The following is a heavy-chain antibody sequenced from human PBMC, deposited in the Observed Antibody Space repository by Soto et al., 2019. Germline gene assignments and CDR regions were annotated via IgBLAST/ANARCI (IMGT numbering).Heavy chain of an antibody. CDR1: GGSISSGDYY. CDR2: IYYSGST. CDR3: ARWWSGSRQGFDP. Sequence: QVQLQESGPGLVKPSQTLSLTCTVSGGSISSGDYYWSWIRQHPGKGLEWIGYIYYSGSTYYNPSLTSRVTISVDTSKNQFSLKLSSVTAEDTAVYYCARWWSGSRQGFDPWGQGTLVTVSS. J-gene: IGHJ5*02. V-gene: IGHV4-31*03. D-gene: IGHD3-3*01.